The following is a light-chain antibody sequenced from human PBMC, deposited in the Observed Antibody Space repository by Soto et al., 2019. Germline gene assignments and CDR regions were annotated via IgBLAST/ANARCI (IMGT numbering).Light chain of an antibody. CDR1: GSDVGNYNL. CDR3: WSYAVGRTYV. Sequence: QSALTQPASVSGSPGQSITISCTGSGSDVGNYNLVSWYQQHPGKAPKLMIYEDTKWPSGVSNRFSGSKSGNTAYLTISGLQAEDEADYYCWSYAVGRTYVFGTGTRSPS. V-gene: IGLV2-23*01. CDR2: EDT. J-gene: IGLJ1*01.